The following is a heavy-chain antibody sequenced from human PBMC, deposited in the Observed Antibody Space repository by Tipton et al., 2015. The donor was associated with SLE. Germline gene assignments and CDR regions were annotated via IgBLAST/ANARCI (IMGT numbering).Heavy chain of an antibody. V-gene: IGHV4-34*01. J-gene: IGHJ5*01. CDR3: ASTNWYDY. CDR1: GGSFSGYY. Sequence: TLSLTCAVYGGSFSGYYWSWIRQPPGKGLEWIGEINHSGSTNYNPSLKSRVTISVDTSKNQFSLKLTSLTAADTAVYYCASTNWYDYLGQGTLVTVSS. CDR2: INHSGST.